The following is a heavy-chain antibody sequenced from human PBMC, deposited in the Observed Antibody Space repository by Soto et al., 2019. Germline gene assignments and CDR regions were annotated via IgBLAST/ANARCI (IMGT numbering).Heavy chain of an antibody. J-gene: IGHJ4*02. CDR2: MNPSNGNT. Sequence: ASVKVSCKASGYTFTTYDVRWVRQASGQGLEWMGWMNPSNGNTGYAQKFQGRVTMIRNTSISTVYMELSGLRPDDTAVYYCARRKERSGPHYFDYWGQGTRVTVYS. D-gene: IGHD6-25*01. CDR3: ARRKERSGPHYFDY. V-gene: IGHV1-8*02. CDR1: GYTFTTYD.